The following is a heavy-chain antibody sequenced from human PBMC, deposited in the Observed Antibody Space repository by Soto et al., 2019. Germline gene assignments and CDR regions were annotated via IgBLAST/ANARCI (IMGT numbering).Heavy chain of an antibody. CDR1: GFTFSNYW. V-gene: IGHV3-74*01. CDR2: ITSEGSSN. Sequence: EVQLVESGGGLVQPGGSLRLSRAASGFTFSNYWMHWVRQAPGKGLVWVSRITSEGSSNNYADSVKGRSTISRDNAKNTRYLQLNSVGVEDTAVYYCASGNNGMDVWGQGTTVTVSS. CDR3: ASGNNGMDV. J-gene: IGHJ6*02.